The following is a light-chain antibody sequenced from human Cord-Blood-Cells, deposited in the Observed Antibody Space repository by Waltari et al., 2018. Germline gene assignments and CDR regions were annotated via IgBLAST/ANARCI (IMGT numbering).Light chain of an antibody. CDR2: SAS. CDR1: QSFLYSPNNKNY. Sequence: DIVMTQSPDSVAVSPGARGTIHCKSSQSFLYSPNNKNYLTWYQQKPGKPPKLLIYSASTLESGVPYRFSGSGSGTDFTLTISSLQAEDVATYYCQQYYSTPPTFGQGTKVEIK. J-gene: IGKJ1*01. V-gene: IGKV4-1*01. CDR3: QQYYSTPPT.